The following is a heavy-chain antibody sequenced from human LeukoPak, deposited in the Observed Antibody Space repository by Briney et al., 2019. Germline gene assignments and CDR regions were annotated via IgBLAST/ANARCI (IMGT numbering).Heavy chain of an antibody. J-gene: IGHJ4*02. CDR1: GGTFSSYA. CDR3: ARGGYQLRPFDY. D-gene: IGHD2-2*01. CDR2: IIPIFGTA. V-gene: IGHV1-69*06. Sequence: ASVKVSCKASGGTFSSYAISWVRQAPGQGLEWMGGIIPIFGTANYAQKFQGRVTITADKSTSTAYMELSSLRSEDTAVYYCARGGYQLRPFDYWGQGTLDTVSS.